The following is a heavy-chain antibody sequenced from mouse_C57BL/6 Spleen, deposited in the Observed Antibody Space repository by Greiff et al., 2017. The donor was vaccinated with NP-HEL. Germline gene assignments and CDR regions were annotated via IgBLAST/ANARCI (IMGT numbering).Heavy chain of an antibody. CDR1: GYSFTGYF. D-gene: IGHD2-5*01. CDR3: AINYYNIYFDSMDY. CDR2: IHPSDGDT. V-gene: IGHV1-74*01. J-gene: IGHJ4*01. Sequence: QVQLQQPGAELVKPGASVKLSCKASGYSFTGYFMHWVMQRPGQGLEWIGRIHPSDGDTYYNQKFKGKATLTVDKSSSTAYMQLRSLTSEDSAVYYCAINYYNIYFDSMDYWGQGTSVTVSA.